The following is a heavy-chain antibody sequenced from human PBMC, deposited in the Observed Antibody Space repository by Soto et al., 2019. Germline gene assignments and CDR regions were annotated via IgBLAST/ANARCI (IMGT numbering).Heavy chain of an antibody. CDR2: INPSGGST. J-gene: IGHJ6*02. CDR3: ASPFGVAENYDYYYGMDV. V-gene: IGHV1-46*01. D-gene: IGHD3-3*01. CDR1: GYTFTSYY. Sequence: ASVKVSCKASGYTFTSYYMHWVRQAPGQGLEWMGIINPSGGSTSYAQKFQGRVTMTRDTSTSTVYMELSSLRSEDTAGYYCASPFGVAENYDYYYGMDVWGQGTTVTVSS.